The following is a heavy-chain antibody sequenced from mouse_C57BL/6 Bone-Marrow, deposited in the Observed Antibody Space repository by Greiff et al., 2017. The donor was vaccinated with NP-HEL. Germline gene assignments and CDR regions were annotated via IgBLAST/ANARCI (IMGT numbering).Heavy chain of an antibody. CDR2: IYPGGGYT. CDR1: GYTFTNYW. J-gene: IGHJ2*01. D-gene: IGHD1-1*01. Sequence: QVQLQQSGAELVRPGTSVKMSCKASGYTFTNYWIGWAKQRPGHGLEWIGDIYPGGGYTNYNEKFKGKATLTADKSSSTAYMQFGSLTSEDSAIYYCARSSYLYYFDYWGQGTTLTVSS. V-gene: IGHV1-63*01. CDR3: ARSSYLYYFDY.